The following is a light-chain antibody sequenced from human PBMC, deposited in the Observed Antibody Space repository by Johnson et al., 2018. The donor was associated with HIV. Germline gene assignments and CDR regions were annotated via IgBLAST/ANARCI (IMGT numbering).Light chain of an antibody. CDR2: DNN. CDR3: GTWDSSLTAGV. V-gene: IGLV1-51*01. Sequence: QSVLTQPPSVSAAPGQKVTISCSGSYSNIGNNYVSWYQQVPGTAPKLLIYDNNKRPSGIPDRFSGSKSGTSATLGITGLQTGDEADYYCGTWDSSLTAGVFGTGTKVTVL. J-gene: IGLJ1*01. CDR1: YSNIGNNY.